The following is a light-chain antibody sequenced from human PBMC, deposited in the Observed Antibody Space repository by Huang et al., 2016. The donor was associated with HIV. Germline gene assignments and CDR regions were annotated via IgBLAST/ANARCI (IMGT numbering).Light chain of an antibody. Sequence: IVMTQSPATLSVSPGVRVTVSCRANRSVSSNLAWYQQRPGQAPRLLIYGSSTRAPGIPARFSGSGSGTDFSLTISSLQSEDFALYYCQQYNSWLLSFGGGTRVDI. V-gene: IGKV3-15*01. J-gene: IGKJ4*01. CDR1: RSVSSN. CDR3: QQYNSWLLS. CDR2: GSS.